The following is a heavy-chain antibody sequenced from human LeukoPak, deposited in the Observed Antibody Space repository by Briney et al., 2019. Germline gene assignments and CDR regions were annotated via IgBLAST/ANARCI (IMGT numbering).Heavy chain of an antibody. V-gene: IGHV1-3*01. CDR3: ARLMTTVTHNWFDP. Sequence: ASVKVSCKASGYTFTSYAMHWVRQAPGQRLEWMGWINAGNGNTKYSQKFQGRVTITRDTSASTAYMELSSLRSEDTAVYYCARLMTTVTHNWFDPWGQGTLVTVSS. J-gene: IGHJ5*02. CDR2: INAGNGNT. CDR1: GYTFTSYA. D-gene: IGHD4-11*01.